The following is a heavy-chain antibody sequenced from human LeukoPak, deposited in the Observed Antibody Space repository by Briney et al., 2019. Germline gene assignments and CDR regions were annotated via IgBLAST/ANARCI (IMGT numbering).Heavy chain of an antibody. CDR2: INPNSGGT. J-gene: IGHJ5*02. D-gene: IGHD6-13*01. V-gene: IGHV1-2*02. CDR1: GYTFTGYY. CDR3: ARDLSSSWSPRFDP. Sequence: ASVKVSCKASGYTFTGYYMHWVPQAPGQGLEWMGWINPNSGGTNYAQKFQGRVTMTRDTSISTAYMELSRLRSDDTAVYYCARDLSSSWSPRFDPWGQGTLVTVSS.